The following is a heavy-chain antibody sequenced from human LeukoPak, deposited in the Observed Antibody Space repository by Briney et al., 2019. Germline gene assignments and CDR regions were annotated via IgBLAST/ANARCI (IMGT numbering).Heavy chain of an antibody. V-gene: IGHV3-7*01. Sequence: GGSLRLSCAASGFTFSNSWMSWVRQAPGKGLEWAATIKPDGSEKYYVDSVKGRFTISRDNAKNSLYLQMNSLRAEDTAVYYCARDVVYCGGDCYGDWGQGTLVTVSS. CDR1: GFTFSNSW. D-gene: IGHD2-21*02. CDR3: ARDVVYCGGDCYGD. J-gene: IGHJ4*02. CDR2: IKPDGSEK.